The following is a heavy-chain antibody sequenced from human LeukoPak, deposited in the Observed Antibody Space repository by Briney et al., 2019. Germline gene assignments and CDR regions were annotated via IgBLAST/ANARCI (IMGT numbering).Heavy chain of an antibody. D-gene: IGHD5-24*01. CDR1: GYIFTTYW. Sequence: GESLKISCKGSGYIFTTYWIGWVRQMPGKGLEWMGIIYPGDSDTRYSPSFQGHVTLSADSPSSTAYLQWSSLKTSDTGIYYCASRKKGMATAGFDYWGQGTLVTVSS. CDR2: IYPGDSDT. CDR3: ASRKKGMATAGFDY. J-gene: IGHJ4*02. V-gene: IGHV5-51*04.